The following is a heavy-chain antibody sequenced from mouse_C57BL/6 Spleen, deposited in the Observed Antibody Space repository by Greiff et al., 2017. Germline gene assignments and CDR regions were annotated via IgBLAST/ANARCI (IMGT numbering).Heavy chain of an antibody. D-gene: IGHD1-1*01. Sequence: VQLKESGAELVKPGASVKLSCTASGFNIKDYYMHWVKQRTEQGLEWIGRIDPEDGETKYAPKFQGKATITADPSSNTAYLQLSSLTSEDTAVYYCASPITTVGAYWGQGTLVTVSA. J-gene: IGHJ3*01. CDR1: GFNIKDYY. CDR2: IDPEDGET. V-gene: IGHV14-2*01. CDR3: ASPITTVGAY.